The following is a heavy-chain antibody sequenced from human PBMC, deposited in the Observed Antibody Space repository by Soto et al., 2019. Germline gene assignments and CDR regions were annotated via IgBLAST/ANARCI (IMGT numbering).Heavy chain of an antibody. J-gene: IGHJ4*02. D-gene: IGHD5-18*01. CDR2: INHSGST. CDR1: GGSFSGYY. Sequence: QVQLQQWGAGLLKPSETLSLTCAVYGGSFSGYYWSWIRQPPGKGLEWIGEINHSGSTNYNPSLKGRVTISVDTSKNQFSLKLSSVTAADTAVYYCARGPNYSYGYSDSRDFDYWGQGTLVTVSS. V-gene: IGHV4-34*01. CDR3: ARGPNYSYGYSDSRDFDY.